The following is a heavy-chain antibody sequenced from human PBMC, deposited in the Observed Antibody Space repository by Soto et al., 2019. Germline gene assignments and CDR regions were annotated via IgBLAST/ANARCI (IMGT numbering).Heavy chain of an antibody. CDR2: IDRSGGTS. J-gene: IGHJ6*02. Sequence: GGSLRLSCAAAGFTFRNYAMSWVRQAPGKGLEWVSAIDRSGGTSYYADSVKGRFTISRDNAKNTLYLQMNSLRADDTAVYYCARGDCSAAGCYIHYYYGMDVWGQGTTVTVSS. CDR1: GFTFRNYA. V-gene: IGHV3-23*01. CDR3: ARGDCSAAGCYIHYYYGMDV. D-gene: IGHD2-2*02.